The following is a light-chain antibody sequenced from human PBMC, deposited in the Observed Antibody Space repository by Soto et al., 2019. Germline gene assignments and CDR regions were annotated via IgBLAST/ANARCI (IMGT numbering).Light chain of an antibody. CDR2: MAS. CDR1: QTISSW. Sequence: DIQSTQSPSTLSASVGDRVTITCRASQTISSWLAWYQQKPGKVPKLLIYMASGLHSGVPSRFSGSGSGTEFTLTISSVQPDDFATYYCQHYNSYPYTFGQGTKVDIK. J-gene: IGKJ2*01. V-gene: IGKV1-5*03. CDR3: QHYNSYPYT.